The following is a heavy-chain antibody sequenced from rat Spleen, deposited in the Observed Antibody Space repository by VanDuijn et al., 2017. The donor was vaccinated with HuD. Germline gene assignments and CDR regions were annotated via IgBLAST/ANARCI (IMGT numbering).Heavy chain of an antibody. CDR3: ARHRAYWFAY. CDR2: INTGGGNT. CDR1: GFTFSYYD. J-gene: IGHJ3*01. V-gene: IGHV5-25*01. D-gene: IGHD4-1*01. Sequence: EVQLVESGGGLVQPGRSLKLSCEASGFTFSYYDMAWVRQAPTKGLEWIASINTGGGNTYYRDSVKGRFTISRDNAASTLYLQMNSLRSEDTATYYCARHRAYWFAYWGQGTLVTVSS.